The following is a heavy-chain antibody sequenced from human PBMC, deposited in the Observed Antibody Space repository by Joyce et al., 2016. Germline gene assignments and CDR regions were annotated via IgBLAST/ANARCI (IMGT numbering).Heavy chain of an antibody. CDR2: STSTGSTR. CDR1: GFSFNYYI. CDR3: TRRNEGNFFLDY. V-gene: IGHV3-48*02. D-gene: IGHD1-7*01. Sequence: EVQLVESGGGLVQPGGSLRLSCAASGFSFNYYIMNWVRQAPGKGLEWISYSTSTGSTRFYADSVKDRFTISRDNAKNSLYLQMNSLRDEDTAVYYCTRRNEGNFFLDYWGQGTLVTVSS. J-gene: IGHJ4*02.